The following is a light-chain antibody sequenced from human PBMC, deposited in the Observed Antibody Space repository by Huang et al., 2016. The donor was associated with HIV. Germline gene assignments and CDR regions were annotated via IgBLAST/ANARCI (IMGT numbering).Light chain of an antibody. J-gene: IGKJ2*01. CDR2: GAS. CDR1: QSVSASN. Sequence: EIILTQSPATLSLSPGERATLSCRASQSVSASNLAWYQQKLGQAPRLLIYGASTRATGISDRFSASGSGTDFTLSISRLEPEDFAVYYCQHYGTLFTFGQGTEVEIK. CDR3: QHYGTLFT. V-gene: IGKV3-20*01.